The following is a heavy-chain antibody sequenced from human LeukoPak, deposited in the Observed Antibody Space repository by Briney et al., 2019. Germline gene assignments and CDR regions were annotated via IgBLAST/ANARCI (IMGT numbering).Heavy chain of an antibody. J-gene: IGHJ4*02. D-gene: IGHD3-16*01. CDR1: GVTFSSYG. CDR3: AKDWAGAYDY. CDR2: IAYYGSNK. Sequence: GGSLRLSCAASGVTFSSYGMHCVRQAPGKGLEWVAVIAYYGSNKYYADSVKGRFTISRDNSKNTLYLPMNSTISEAPAAYYCAKDWAGAYDYWGQGTLVTVSS. V-gene: IGHV3-30*18.